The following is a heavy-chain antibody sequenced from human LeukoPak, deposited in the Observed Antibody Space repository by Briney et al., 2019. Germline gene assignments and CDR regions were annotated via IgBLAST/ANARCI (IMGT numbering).Heavy chain of an antibody. V-gene: IGHV6-1*01. CDR1: GDSVSSNSVT. CDR3: ARRLTRYDCFDP. CDR2: TYYRSTWYN. Sequence: SQTLSLTCAISGDSVSSNSVTWNWIRQSPSRGLEWLGRTYYRSTWYNDYAVSVRGRITVNPDTSKNQFSLHLNSVTPEDTAVYYCARRLTRYDCFDPWGQGILVTVSS. J-gene: IGHJ5*02. D-gene: IGHD1-1*01.